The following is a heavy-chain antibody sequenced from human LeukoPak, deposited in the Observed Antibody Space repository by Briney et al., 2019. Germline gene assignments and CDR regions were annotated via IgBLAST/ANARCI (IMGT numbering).Heavy chain of an antibody. CDR2: SSNSGCT. Sequence: SETLSLTCAVYGGSFSDYYWSWIRQPPGKGLEWIGYSSNSGCTNCNPSLKSRVTISVDTSENRFSLKLTSVTAADTAVYYCARDNWGSLDYWGQGILVTVSS. CDR1: GGSFSDYY. J-gene: IGHJ4*02. V-gene: IGHV4-59*01. CDR3: ARDNWGSLDY. D-gene: IGHD7-27*01.